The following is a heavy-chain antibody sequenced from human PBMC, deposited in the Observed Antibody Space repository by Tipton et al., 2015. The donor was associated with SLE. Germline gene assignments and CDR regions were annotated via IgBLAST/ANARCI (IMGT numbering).Heavy chain of an antibody. J-gene: IGHJ4*02. Sequence: GSLRLSCTVSGGSISSYYWSWIRQPPGKGLEWIGYMYYSGSTNYNPSLKSRVSASVDTAKNQLSLKLASVTAADTAVYYCARDMGGPFDHWGQGTLVTVSS. CDR2: MYYSGST. CDR1: GGSISSYY. D-gene: IGHD3-16*01. V-gene: IGHV4-59*01. CDR3: ARDMGGPFDH.